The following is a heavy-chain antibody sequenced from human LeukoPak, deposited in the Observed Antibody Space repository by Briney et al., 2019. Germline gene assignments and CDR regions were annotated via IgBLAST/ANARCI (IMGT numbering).Heavy chain of an antibody. CDR3: AKDGVRTSTGSNYYMDV. Sequence: QPGGSLRLSCAASGFTFSSYWMSWVRQAPGKGLEWVANIKQDGSEKYYVDSVKGRFTISRDNAKNSLYLQMNSLRAEDTAVYFCAKDGVRTSTGSNYYMDVWGKGTTVTVSS. D-gene: IGHD2-2*01. CDR1: GFTFSSYW. V-gene: IGHV3-7*01. CDR2: IKQDGSEK. J-gene: IGHJ6*03.